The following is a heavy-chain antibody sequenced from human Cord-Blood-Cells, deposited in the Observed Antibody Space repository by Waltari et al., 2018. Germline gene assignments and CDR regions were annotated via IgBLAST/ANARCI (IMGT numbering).Heavy chain of an antibody. Sequence: STNYNPSLKSRVTISVDTSKNQFSLKLSSVTAADTAVYYCARGPMGHPPITIFGVVINWYFDLWGRGTLVTVSS. D-gene: IGHD3-3*01. CDR2: ST. V-gene: IGHV4-59*09. CDR3: ARGPMGHPPITIFGVVINWYFDL. J-gene: IGHJ2*01.